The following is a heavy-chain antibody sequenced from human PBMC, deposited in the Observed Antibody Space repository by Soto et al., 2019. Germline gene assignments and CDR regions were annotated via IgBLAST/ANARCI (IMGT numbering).Heavy chain of an antibody. CDR2: FDPEDGET. J-gene: IGHJ6*04. CDR3: ARHNRYSHLRYSNEALSEYGMDG. D-gene: IGHD4-4*01. V-gene: IGHV1-24*01. CDR1: EYTLTELS. Sequence: ASVKVSCKVSEYTLTELSMHWVRQAPGRGLEWMGGFDPEDGETIYAQKFQGRVTMTEDTSTDTAYMELSSLRSEDTAVYYCARHNRYSHLRYSNEALSEYGMDGWGTGNTV.